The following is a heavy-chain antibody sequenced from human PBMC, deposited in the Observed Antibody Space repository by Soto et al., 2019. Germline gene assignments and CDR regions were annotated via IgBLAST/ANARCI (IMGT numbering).Heavy chain of an antibody. J-gene: IGHJ5*02. CDR1: GYTFTSYG. CDR2: ISAYNGNT. V-gene: IGHV1-18*01. CDR3: ARSVSLRYFGWLPNWFDP. D-gene: IGHD3-9*01. Sequence: ASVKVSCKASGYTFTSYGISWVRQAPGQGLEWMGWISAYNGNTNYAQKLQGRVTMTTDTSTSTAYMELRSLRSDDTAVYYCARSVSLRYFGWLPNWFDPWGQGTLVTVSS.